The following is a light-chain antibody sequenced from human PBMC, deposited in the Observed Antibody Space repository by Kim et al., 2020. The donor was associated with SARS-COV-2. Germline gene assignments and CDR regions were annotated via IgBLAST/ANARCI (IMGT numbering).Light chain of an antibody. CDR3: QQYNNWPDT. CDR1: QSISNN. Sequence: SLSPGERATLSCRASQSISNNLAWYQQKPGQAPRLLIYGAYTRATDIPARFSGSVSGTQFTLTIRSLQSEDFAVYYCQQYNNWPDTFGQGTKLEI. J-gene: IGKJ2*01. V-gene: IGKV3-15*01. CDR2: GAY.